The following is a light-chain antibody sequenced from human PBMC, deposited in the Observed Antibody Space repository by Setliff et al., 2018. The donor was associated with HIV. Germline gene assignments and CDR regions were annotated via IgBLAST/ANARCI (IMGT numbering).Light chain of an antibody. V-gene: IGLV1-44*01. CDR1: SSNIGSNT. J-gene: IGLJ1*01. Sequence: QSALTQPPSASGTPGQRVTISCSGSSSNIGSNTVNWYRQLPGTAPKLLIYSSNQRPSGVPDRFSGSKSGTSASLAISGLQSEDEADYYCAAWDDSLNGLYVFGNGTKV. CDR2: SSN. CDR3: AAWDDSLNGLYV.